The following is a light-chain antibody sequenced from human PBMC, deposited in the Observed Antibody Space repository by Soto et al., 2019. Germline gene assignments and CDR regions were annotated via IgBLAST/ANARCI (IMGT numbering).Light chain of an antibody. CDR2: GAS. J-gene: IGKJ5*01. CDR3: LQYKDWPST. CDR1: QSISRS. V-gene: IGKV3-15*01. Sequence: EFVLTQSPGTLSLSPGERATLSCRASQSISRSLAWYQQKPGQAPRLLISGASTRATGIPATFSGSGSGTDFTLTISSLQSEDFAVYYCLQYKDWPSTFGQGTRLEIK.